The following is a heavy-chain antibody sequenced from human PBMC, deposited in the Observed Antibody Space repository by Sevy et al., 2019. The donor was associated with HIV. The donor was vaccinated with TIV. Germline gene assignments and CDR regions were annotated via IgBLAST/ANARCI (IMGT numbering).Heavy chain of an antibody. CDR3: AKEPESAGDYYYGMDV. Sequence: GGSLRLSCAASGFTFSSYGMHWVRQAPGKGLEWVAFIRYDGSNKYYADSVKGRFTISRDNSKNTLYLQMNSLRAEDTAVYYCAKEPESAGDYYYGMDVCGQGTTVTVSS. V-gene: IGHV3-30*02. J-gene: IGHJ6*02. CDR1: GFTFSSYG. CDR2: IRYDGSNK. D-gene: IGHD6-25*01.